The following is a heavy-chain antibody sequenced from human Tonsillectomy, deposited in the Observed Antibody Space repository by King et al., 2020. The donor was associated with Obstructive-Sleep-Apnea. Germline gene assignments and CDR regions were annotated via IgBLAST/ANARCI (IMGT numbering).Heavy chain of an antibody. CDR3: ARIVRPDA. D-gene: IGHD2-21*01. V-gene: IGHV4-34*01. J-gene: IGHJ6*02. CDR2: INHSGST. Sequence: QVQLQQWGAGLLKPSETLSLTCAVYGGSFSGYYWSWSRQPLGKGLEWIGEINHSGSTNYNPSLKGRVSISVDTSKNQCSLNLSSVTAADTAVYYCARIVRPDAWGQGTTVTVSS. CDR1: GGSFSGYY.